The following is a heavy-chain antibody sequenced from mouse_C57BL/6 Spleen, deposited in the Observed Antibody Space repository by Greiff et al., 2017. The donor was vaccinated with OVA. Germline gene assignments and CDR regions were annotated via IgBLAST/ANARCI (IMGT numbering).Heavy chain of an antibody. CDR2: INPSSGYT. CDR1: GYTFTSYT. CDR3: AAYDGYFDY. Sequence: LQESGAELARPGASVKMSCKASGYTFTSYTMHWVKQRPGQGLEWIGYINPSSGYTKYNQKFKAKATLTADKSSSTAYMQLSSLTSEDSAVYYCAAYDGYFDYWGQGTTLTVSS. D-gene: IGHD2-3*01. V-gene: IGHV1-4*01. J-gene: IGHJ2*01.